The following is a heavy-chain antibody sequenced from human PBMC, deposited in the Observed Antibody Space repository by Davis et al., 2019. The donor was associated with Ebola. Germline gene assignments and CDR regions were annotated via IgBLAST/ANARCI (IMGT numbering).Heavy chain of an antibody. D-gene: IGHD5-24*01. J-gene: IGHJ4*02. V-gene: IGHV3-23*01. CDR1: GFTFNFYV. CDR2: IDGGDGST. Sequence: GGSLRLSCAGSGFTFNFYVMSWVRQAPGKGLEWVSAIDGGDGSTYYADSVKGRFTISRENSKNTLSLQMNSLRADDTAVYYCAKDRRGYNSAADYWGQGTLVTVSS. CDR3: AKDRRGYNSAADY.